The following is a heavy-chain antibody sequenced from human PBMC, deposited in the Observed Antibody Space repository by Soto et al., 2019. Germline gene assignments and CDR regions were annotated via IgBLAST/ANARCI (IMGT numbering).Heavy chain of an antibody. V-gene: IGHV4-30-2*01. CDR1: GGSISSGGYS. J-gene: IGHJ5*02. CDR2: IDHSGST. CDR3: ASRPSGSGFDP. D-gene: IGHD1-26*01. Sequence: QLQLQESGSGLVKPSQTLSLTCAVSGGSISSGGYSWSWIRQPPGKGLECIGYIDHSGSTYYNPSLKSRVTISVDRSKNQFSLKLSSVTAADTAVYYCASRPSGSGFDPWGQGTLVTVSS.